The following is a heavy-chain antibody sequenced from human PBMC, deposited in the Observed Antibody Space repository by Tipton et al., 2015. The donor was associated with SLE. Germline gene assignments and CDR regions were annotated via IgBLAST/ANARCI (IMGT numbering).Heavy chain of an antibody. CDR2: TYYDGTT. Sequence: TLSLTCNVSGVSVSATSYYWGWVRQSPGKRLEWIGSTYYDGTTYYSESLKSRVSISTDTSKHQFSLKVISVTAADTAVYHCVEGHTAMVIFDSWGRGTLVTVSS. CDR1: GVSVSATSYY. V-gene: IGHV4-39*01. D-gene: IGHD5-18*01. CDR3: VEGHTAMVIFDS. J-gene: IGHJ4*01.